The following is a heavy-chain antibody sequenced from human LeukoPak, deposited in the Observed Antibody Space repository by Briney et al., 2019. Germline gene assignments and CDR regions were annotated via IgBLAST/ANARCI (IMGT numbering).Heavy chain of an antibody. CDR3: ARNGYGHNYYYYGMDV. CDR2: ISSSSSYI. V-gene: IGHV3-21*01. Sequence: PGGSLRLSCAASGFTFSSYSMNWVRQAPGKGLGWVSSISSSSSYIYYADPVKGRFTISRDNAKNSLYLQMNSLRAEDTAVYYCARNGYGHNYYYYGMDVWGQGTTVTVSS. J-gene: IGHJ6*02. CDR1: GFTFSSYS. D-gene: IGHD5-18*01.